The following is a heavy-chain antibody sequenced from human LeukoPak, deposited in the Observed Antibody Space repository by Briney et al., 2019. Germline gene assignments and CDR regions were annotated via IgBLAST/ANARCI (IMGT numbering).Heavy chain of an antibody. D-gene: IGHD6-13*01. J-gene: IGHJ6*02. Sequence: GGSLRLSCAASGFTFRSYWMSWVRQAPGKGLEWVANIKQDGSEKYYVDSVKGRFTISRDNAKNSLYLQMNSLRAEDTAVYYCARDAYSSSWYVYRADYYYYYGMDVWGQGTMVTVSS. CDR2: IKQDGSEK. CDR3: ARDAYSSSWYVYRADYYYYYGMDV. V-gene: IGHV3-7*01. CDR1: GFTFRSYW.